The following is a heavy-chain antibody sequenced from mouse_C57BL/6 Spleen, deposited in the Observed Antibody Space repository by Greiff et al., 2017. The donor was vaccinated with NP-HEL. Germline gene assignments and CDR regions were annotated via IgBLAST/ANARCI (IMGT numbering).Heavy chain of an antibody. CDR3: ARGRGTAQATGFAY. J-gene: IGHJ3*01. V-gene: IGHV5-4*03. D-gene: IGHD3-2*02. Sequence: EVKLMESGGGLVKPGGSLKLSCAASGFTFSSYAMSWVRQTPEKRLEWVATISDGGSYTYYPDNVKGRFTISRDNAKNNLYLQMSHLKSEDTAMYYCARGRGTAQATGFAYWGQGTLVTVSA. CDR2: ISDGGSYT. CDR1: GFTFSSYA.